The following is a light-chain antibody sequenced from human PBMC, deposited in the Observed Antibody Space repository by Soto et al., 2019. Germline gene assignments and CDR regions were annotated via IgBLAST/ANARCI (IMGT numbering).Light chain of an antibody. Sequence: GDRLPITCRASQSITNYLDWYPHREGKAPTLLSYKESTLETGVPTRLSGRGSGSDFTLTISSLQPDDCATYYCHPHSGYSPYTFGQGTRLEIE. CDR3: HPHSGYSPYT. V-gene: IGKV1-5*03. CDR1: QSITNY. CDR2: KES. J-gene: IGKJ2*01.